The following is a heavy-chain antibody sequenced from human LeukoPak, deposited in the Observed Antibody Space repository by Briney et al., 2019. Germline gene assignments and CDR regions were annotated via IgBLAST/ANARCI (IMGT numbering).Heavy chain of an antibody. D-gene: IGHD6-13*01. CDR1: GDSLSSSGDA. Sequence: SQTLSLTCVISGDSLSSSGDAWNWSRQSPSGRLEWLGRTYQRSKWSSDYALSVRSRITVDPDTSKNQFSLHLYSVTPEDTAVYYCARGRASAFDYWDQGTLVTVSS. CDR2: TYQRSKWSS. CDR3: ARGRASAFDY. V-gene: IGHV6-1*01. J-gene: IGHJ4*02.